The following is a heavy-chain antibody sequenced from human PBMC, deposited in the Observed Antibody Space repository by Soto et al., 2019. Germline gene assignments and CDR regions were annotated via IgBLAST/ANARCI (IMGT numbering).Heavy chain of an antibody. D-gene: IGHD2-2*01. CDR3: ARILGHCSGSNCRYYFDS. Sequence: QITLKESGPTLMEPTQTLTLTCTFSGFSLSTSGVVVGWIRQPPRKALEWLALIYWDDDMRYSPSLRSRLTIAKDTSENQVVLTMTNMDPVDTATSYCARILGHCSGSNCRYYFDSWGQGTLVTVSS. CDR1: GFSLSTSGVV. V-gene: IGHV2-5*02. J-gene: IGHJ4*02. CDR2: IYWDDDM.